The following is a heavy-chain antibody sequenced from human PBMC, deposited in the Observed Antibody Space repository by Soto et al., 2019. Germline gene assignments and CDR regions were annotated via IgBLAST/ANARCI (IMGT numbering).Heavy chain of an antibody. CDR2: MNPNSGNT. CDR1: RYTFASYD. D-gene: IGHD2-15*01. Sequence: XSVKVSCKATRYTFASYDIHWVRQATGQGLEWMGWMNPNSGNTGYAQKFQGRVTMTRNTSISTAYMELSSLRSEDTAVYYCARVYCIGGSCYSDYWGQVTLVTVSS. CDR3: ARVYCIGGSCYSDY. V-gene: IGHV1-8*01. J-gene: IGHJ4*02.